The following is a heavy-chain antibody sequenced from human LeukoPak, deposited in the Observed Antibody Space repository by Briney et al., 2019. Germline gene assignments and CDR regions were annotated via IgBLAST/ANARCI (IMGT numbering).Heavy chain of an antibody. Sequence: SETLSLTCAVYGGSFSGYYWSWIRQPPGKGLEWIGEINHSGSTYYNPSLKSRVTISVDTSKNQFSLKLSSVTAADTAVYYCAREAGPIYFYYMDVWSKGTTVTVSS. CDR3: AREAGPIYFYYMDV. J-gene: IGHJ6*03. V-gene: IGHV4-34*01. CDR1: GGSFSGYY. CDR2: INHSGST.